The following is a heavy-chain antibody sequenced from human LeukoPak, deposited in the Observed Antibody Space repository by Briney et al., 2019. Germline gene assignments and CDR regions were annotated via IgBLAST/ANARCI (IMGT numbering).Heavy chain of an antibody. V-gene: IGHV4-59*08. Sequence: SETLSLTCTVSGGSISSYYWSWIRQPPGKGLEWIGYIYYPGSTNYNPSLKSRVTISVDTSKNQFSLKLSSVTAADTAVYYCATAPYYYYTDVWGKGTTVTVSS. CDR1: GGSISSYY. J-gene: IGHJ6*03. CDR3: ATAPYYYYTDV. CDR2: IYYPGST.